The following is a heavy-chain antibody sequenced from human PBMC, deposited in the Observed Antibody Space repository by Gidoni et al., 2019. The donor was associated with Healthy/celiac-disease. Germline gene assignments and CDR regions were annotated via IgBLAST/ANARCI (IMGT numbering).Heavy chain of an antibody. D-gene: IGHD6-13*01. CDR2: IIPILGIA. CDR3: AREKGQQLASDY. V-gene: IGHV1-69*08. Sequence: QVQLVQSGAEVKKPGSSVKLSCKASGGTFSSYTISWVRQAPGQGLEWMGRIIPILGIANYAQKFQGRVTITADKSTSTAYMELSSLRSEDTAVYYCAREKGQQLASDYWGQGTLVTVSS. CDR1: GGTFSSYT. J-gene: IGHJ4*02.